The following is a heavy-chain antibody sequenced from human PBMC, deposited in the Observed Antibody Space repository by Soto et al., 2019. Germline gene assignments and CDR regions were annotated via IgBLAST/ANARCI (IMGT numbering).Heavy chain of an antibody. D-gene: IGHD2-15*01. CDR3: ARGYSRVDYSYFDY. CDR1: GFTFSSYG. J-gene: IGHJ4*02. Sequence: GGSLRLSCAVSGFTFSSYGMHWVRQAPGKGLEWVAVIWYDGSNKYYADSGKGRFTISRDNSKNTLYLQMNSLRAGDTAVYYCARGYSRVDYSYFDYWGQGTLVTVSS. CDR2: IWYDGSNK. V-gene: IGHV3-33*01.